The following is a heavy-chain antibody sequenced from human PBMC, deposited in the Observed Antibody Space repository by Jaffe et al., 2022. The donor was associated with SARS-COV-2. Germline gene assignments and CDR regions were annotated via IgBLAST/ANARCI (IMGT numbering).Heavy chain of an antibody. V-gene: IGHV4-59*01. CDR3: ARVSLIYDILTGYYNGEGYYYMDV. CDR1: GGSISSYY. J-gene: IGHJ6*03. Sequence: QVQLQESGPGLVKPSETLSLTCTVSGGSISSYYWSWIRQPPGKGLEWIGYIYYSGSTNYNPSLKSRVTISVDTSKNQFSLKLSSVTAADTAVYYCARVSLIYDILTGYYNGEGYYYMDVWGKGTTVTVSS. D-gene: IGHD3-9*01. CDR2: IYYSGST.